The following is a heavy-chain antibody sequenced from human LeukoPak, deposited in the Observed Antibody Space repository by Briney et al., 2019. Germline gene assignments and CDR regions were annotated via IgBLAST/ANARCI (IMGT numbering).Heavy chain of an antibody. CDR1: GYTFTGYY. J-gene: IGHJ4*02. CDR3: ARDKRGVDKESIAVAGTPTL. Sequence: GASVTVSCKASGYTFTGYYMHWVRQAPGQGLEWMGGFDPEDGETIYAQKFQGRVTKTEDTSTDTAYMELSSLRSEDTAVYYCARDKRGVDKESIAVAGTPTLWGQGTLVTVSS. V-gene: IGHV1-24*01. CDR2: FDPEDGET. D-gene: IGHD6-19*01.